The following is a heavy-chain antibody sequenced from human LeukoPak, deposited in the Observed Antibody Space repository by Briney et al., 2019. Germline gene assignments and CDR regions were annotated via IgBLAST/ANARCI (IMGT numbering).Heavy chain of an antibody. J-gene: IGHJ6*03. V-gene: IGHV4-59*01. CDR1: GGSISSYY. CDR2: IYYSGST. CDR3: ARGVRYYYYYMDV. Sequence: SETLSLTCTVSGGSISSYYWSWIRQPPGKGLEWIGYIYYSGSTNYNPSLKSRVTISVDTSKNQFSLKLSSVTAADTAVYYCARGVRYYYYYMDVWGKGTPVTVSS.